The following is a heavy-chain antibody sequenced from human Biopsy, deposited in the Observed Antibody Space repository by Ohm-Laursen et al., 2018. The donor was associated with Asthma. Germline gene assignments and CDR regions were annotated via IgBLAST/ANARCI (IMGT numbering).Heavy chain of an antibody. D-gene: IGHD2-15*01. CDR1: GVSIRSYY. V-gene: IGHV4-59*01. CDR3: AGFCSGGNCPDH. Sequence: SEILSLTCTVSGVSIRSYYWTWIRQPPGKGLEWIGNIHYSGSTYSNPSLKSRVTISVDTSKKQIPLRLSSVIAADTAVYYCAGFCSGGNCPDHWGQGTLVTVSS. CDR2: IHYSGST. J-gene: IGHJ4*02.